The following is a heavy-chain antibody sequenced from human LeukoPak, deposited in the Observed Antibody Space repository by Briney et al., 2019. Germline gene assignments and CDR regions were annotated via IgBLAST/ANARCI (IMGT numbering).Heavy chain of an antibody. CDR1: GFTFSNYL. CDR3: ARGYSRAAFDI. V-gene: IGHV3-48*01. Sequence: GGSLRLSCVGSGFTFSNYLMNWVRQAPGRGLEWVSFISSTGGTIYYADSVKGRFTVSRDNARKSLLLQMNSLRAEDTALYCARGYSRAAFDIWGQGTMVTVSS. D-gene: IGHD2-15*01. CDR2: ISSTGGTI. J-gene: IGHJ3*02.